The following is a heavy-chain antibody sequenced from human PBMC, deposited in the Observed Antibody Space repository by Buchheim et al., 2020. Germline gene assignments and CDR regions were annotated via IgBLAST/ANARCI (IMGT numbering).Heavy chain of an antibody. CDR3: ARDGYCSGGSCYYWYFDL. D-gene: IGHD2-15*01. Sequence: QVQLQESGPGLVKPSQTLSLTCTVSGGSISSGDYYWSWIRQPPGKGLEYIGYIYYSGSTYYNPSLKTRITISVDTSKNQFSLKLSSVTAADTAVYYCARDGYCSGGSCYYWYFDLWGRGTL. J-gene: IGHJ2*01. V-gene: IGHV4-30-4*01. CDR1: GGSISSGDYY. CDR2: IYYSGST.